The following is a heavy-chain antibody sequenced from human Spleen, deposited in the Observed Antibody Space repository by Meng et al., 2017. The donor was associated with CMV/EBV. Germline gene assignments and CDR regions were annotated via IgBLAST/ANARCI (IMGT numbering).Heavy chain of an antibody. Sequence: SGDSVTSYFWSWIRQPPGKGLEWIGHVYSSRSTNYNPSLESRVTISVDTSKNQFSLKLRSVTAADTAVYYCVRDLVDVVTGQGWLDPWGQGSLVTVSS. CDR3: VRDLVDVVTGQGWLDP. CDR2: VYSSRST. D-gene: IGHD3-9*01. V-gene: IGHV4-59*02. J-gene: IGHJ5*02. CDR1: GDSVTSYF.